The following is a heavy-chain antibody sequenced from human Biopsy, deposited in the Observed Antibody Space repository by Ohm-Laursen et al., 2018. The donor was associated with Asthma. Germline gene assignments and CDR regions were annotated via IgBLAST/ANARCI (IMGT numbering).Heavy chain of an antibody. CDR1: GTHFGSYN. J-gene: IGHJ4*02. V-gene: IGHV3-30-3*01. CDR2: ITFDGSTQ. CDR3: SRDTLGYYFDI. D-gene: IGHD6-13*01. Sequence: SLRLSCSASGTHFGSYNMHWARQAPGKGLEWVAGITFDGSTQHYGDSVKGRFTISRDNSKNMLFLQMNSLRAEDTAVYYCSRDTLGYYFDIWGQGTQVTVSS.